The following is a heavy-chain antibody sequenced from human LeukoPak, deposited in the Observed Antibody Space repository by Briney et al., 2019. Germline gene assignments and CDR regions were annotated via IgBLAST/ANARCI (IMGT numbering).Heavy chain of an antibody. CDR3: ARSGYPMVRGVKGFDY. CDR2: INHSGST. Sequence: SETLSLTCAVYGGSFSGYYWSWIRQPPGKGLEWIGEINHSGSTNYNPSLKSRVTISVDTSKNQFSLKLSSVTAADTAVYYCARSGYPMVRGVKGFDYWGQGTLVTVSS. CDR1: GGSFSGYY. V-gene: IGHV4-34*01. D-gene: IGHD3-10*01. J-gene: IGHJ4*02.